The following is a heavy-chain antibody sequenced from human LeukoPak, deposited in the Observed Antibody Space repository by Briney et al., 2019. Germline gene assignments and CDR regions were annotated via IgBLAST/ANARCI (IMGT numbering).Heavy chain of an antibody. V-gene: IGHV4-39*07. CDR3: ARPLDGRYSYGLDY. Sequence: PSESLSLTSTVSGGSISSYYWNWIRQPPGKGLEWIGSIYYSGSTYYNPSLKSRVTISVDTSKNQFSLKLSSVTAADTAVYYCARPLDGRYSYGLDYWGQGTLVTVSS. D-gene: IGHD5-18*01. CDR2: IYYSGST. J-gene: IGHJ4*02. CDR1: GGSISSYY.